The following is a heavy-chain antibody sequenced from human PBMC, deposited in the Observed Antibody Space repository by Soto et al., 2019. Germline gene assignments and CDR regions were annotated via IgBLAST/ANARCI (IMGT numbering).Heavy chain of an antibody. V-gene: IGHV3-30-3*01. CDR2: ISYDGNKK. D-gene: IGHD6-6*01. J-gene: IGHJ6*02. CDR3: ARDRVGIAGRPAYYGMDV. Sequence: LRLSCAASGFTFISYAMHWVRQAPGKGLEWVAVISYDGNKKYYADSVKGRFTISRDNSKNTLHLQLDSLSADDTAVYYCARDRVGIAGRPAYYGMDVWGQGTTVTVSS. CDR1: GFTFISYA.